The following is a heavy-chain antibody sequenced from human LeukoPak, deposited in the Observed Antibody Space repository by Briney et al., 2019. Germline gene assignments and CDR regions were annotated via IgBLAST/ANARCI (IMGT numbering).Heavy chain of an antibody. J-gene: IGHJ4*02. CDR3: ARIAAAGTGPYYFDY. V-gene: IGHV1-18*01. CDR1: GYTFTSYG. Sequence: ASVKVSCKASGYTFTSYGISWVRQAPGQGIEWMGWISAYNGNTNYAQKLQGRVTMTTDTSTSTAYMELRSLRSDDTAVYYCARIAAAGTGPYYFDYWGQGTLVTVSS. D-gene: IGHD6-13*01. CDR2: ISAYNGNT.